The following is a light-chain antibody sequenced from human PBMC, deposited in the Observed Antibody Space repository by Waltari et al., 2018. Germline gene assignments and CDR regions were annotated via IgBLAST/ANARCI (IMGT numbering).Light chain of an antibody. CDR2: EDI. J-gene: IGLJ3*02. Sequence: SYELTQPPSVSVSPGQTASITCSGDILGNKYASWYRHKPGHSPLLVMYEDIKRPSGIPERFSGSKSWNTATLTISGTQSMDDADYYCQALGSNRWVFGGGTKLTVL. CDR1: ILGNKY. V-gene: IGLV3-1*01. CDR3: QALGSNRWV.